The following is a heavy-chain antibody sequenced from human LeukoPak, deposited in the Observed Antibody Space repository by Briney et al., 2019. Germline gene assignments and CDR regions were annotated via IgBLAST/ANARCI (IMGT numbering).Heavy chain of an antibody. Sequence: ASVRVSCKASGYTFTSYGISWVRQAPGQGLEWMGWISAYNGNTNYAQKLQGRVTMTTDTSTSTVYMELRSLRSDDTAVYYCARDDVYCGGDCYRGSDYYGMDVWGQGTTVTVSS. CDR1: GYTFTSYG. D-gene: IGHD2-21*02. J-gene: IGHJ6*02. CDR2: ISAYNGNT. V-gene: IGHV1-18*01. CDR3: ARDDVYCGGDCYRGSDYYGMDV.